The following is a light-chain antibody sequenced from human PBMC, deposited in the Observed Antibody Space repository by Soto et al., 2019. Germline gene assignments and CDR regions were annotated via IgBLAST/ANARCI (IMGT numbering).Light chain of an antibody. CDR2: GAS. V-gene: IGKV3-15*01. Sequence: EIVMTQSPATLSVSPGERATLSFGASQSVSSNLAWYQQKPGQAPRLLIYGASTRATGIPARFSGSGSGTEFTLTISSLQSEDFAVYYCQQYNNWSGTFGQGTKVDIK. J-gene: IGKJ1*01. CDR3: QQYNNWSGT. CDR1: QSVSSN.